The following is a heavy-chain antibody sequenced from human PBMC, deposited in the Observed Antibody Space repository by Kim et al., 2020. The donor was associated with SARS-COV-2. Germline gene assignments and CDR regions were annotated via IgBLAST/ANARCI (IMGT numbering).Heavy chain of an antibody. Sequence: GGSLRLSCAASGFTFDDYAMHWVRQAPGKGLEWVSLISGDGGSTYYADSVKGRFTISRDNSKNSLYLQMNSLRTEDTALYYCAKGGYFAQGEGGYYGMDVWGQGTTVTVSS. J-gene: IGHJ6*02. CDR1: GFTFDDYA. CDR3: AKGGYFAQGEGGYYGMDV. V-gene: IGHV3-43*02. D-gene: IGHD3-16*01. CDR2: ISGDGGST.